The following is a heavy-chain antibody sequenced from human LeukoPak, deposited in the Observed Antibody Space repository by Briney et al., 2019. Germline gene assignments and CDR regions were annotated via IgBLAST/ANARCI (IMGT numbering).Heavy chain of an antibody. J-gene: IGHJ4*02. V-gene: IGHV4-59*01. D-gene: IGHD3-16*01. Sequence: PSETLSLTCAVYGGSFSGYYWSWIRQPPGKGLEWIGYIYYSRSTNYNTSLKSRVTISVDTSKNQFSLKLSSVTAADTAVYYCARGLGDFGYWGQGTLVTVSS. CDR1: GGSFSGYY. CDR2: IYYSRST. CDR3: ARGLGDFGY.